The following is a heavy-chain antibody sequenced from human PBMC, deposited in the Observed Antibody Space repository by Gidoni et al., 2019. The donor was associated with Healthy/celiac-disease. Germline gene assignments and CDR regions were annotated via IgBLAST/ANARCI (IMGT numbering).Heavy chain of an antibody. V-gene: IGHV3-30-3*01. CDR1: GLTCSSYA. J-gene: IGHJ4*02. CDR3: ARDLAYSSSCYDY. CDR2: ISYDGSNK. D-gene: IGHD6-13*01. Sequence: QVQLVESGGGVVQPGRSWRVSWAAPGLTCSSYAMHWVRQAPGKGLEWVAVISYDGSNKYYADSVKGRFTISRDNSKNTLYLQMNSLRAEDTAVYYCARDLAYSSSCYDYWGQGTLVTVSS.